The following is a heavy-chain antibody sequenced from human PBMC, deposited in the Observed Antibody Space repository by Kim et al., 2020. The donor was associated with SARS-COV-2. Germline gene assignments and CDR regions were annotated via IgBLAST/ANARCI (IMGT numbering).Heavy chain of an antibody. J-gene: IGHJ4*02. V-gene: IGHV3-30*01. Sequence: ADSVKGRFTISRDNSKNTLYLQMNSLRAEDTAVYYCARGRGMVAALLGYWGQGTLVTVSS. CDR3: ARGRGMVAALLGY. D-gene: IGHD2-15*01.